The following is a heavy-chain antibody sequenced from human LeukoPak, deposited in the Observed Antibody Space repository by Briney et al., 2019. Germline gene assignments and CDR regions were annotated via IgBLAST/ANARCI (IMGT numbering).Heavy chain of an antibody. D-gene: IGHD1-26*01. J-gene: IGHJ3*02. CDR3: ARGPGATRASVAFDI. CDR1: GGSISSSSYY. Sequence: SGTLSLTCTVSGGSISSSSYYWGWIRQPPGKGLEWIGRIYTSGSNNYNPPLKSRVSMSVDTSKNQFSLNLTAVTAADTAVYYCARGPGATRASVAFDIWGQGTMVTVSS. CDR2: IYTSGSN. V-gene: IGHV4-39*07.